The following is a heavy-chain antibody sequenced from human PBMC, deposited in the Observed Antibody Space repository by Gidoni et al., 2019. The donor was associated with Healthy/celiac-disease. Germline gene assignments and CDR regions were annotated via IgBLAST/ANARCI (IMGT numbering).Heavy chain of an antibody. V-gene: IGHV3-15*01. CDR1: GFTFSNAW. J-gene: IGHJ4*02. Sequence: EVQLVESGGGLVKPGGSLRLSGAASGFTFSNAWMSWVRQAPGKGLEWVGRIKSKTDGGTTDYAAPVKGRFTISRDDSKNTLYLQMNSLKTEDTAVYYCTTDPTATVTRYFDYWGQGTLVTVSS. CDR2: IKSKTDGGTT. CDR3: TTDPTATVTRYFDY. D-gene: IGHD4-4*01.